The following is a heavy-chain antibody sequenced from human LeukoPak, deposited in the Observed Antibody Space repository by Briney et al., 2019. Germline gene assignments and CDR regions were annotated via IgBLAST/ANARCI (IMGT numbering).Heavy chain of an antibody. Sequence: ASVKVSCKASGYTFTSYYMHWVRQASGQGLEWMGIINPSGGSTSYAQKFQGRVTMTRDTSTSTVYMELSSLRSEDTAVYYCALIFGFWSGYSSLDYWGQGTLVTVSS. V-gene: IGHV1-46*03. CDR2: INPSGGST. D-gene: IGHD3-3*01. CDR1: GYTFTSYY. CDR3: ALIFGFWSGYSSLDY. J-gene: IGHJ4*02.